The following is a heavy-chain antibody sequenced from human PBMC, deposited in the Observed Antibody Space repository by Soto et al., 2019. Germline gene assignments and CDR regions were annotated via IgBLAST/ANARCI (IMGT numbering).Heavy chain of an antibody. J-gene: IGHJ4*02. D-gene: IGHD3-22*01. CDR1: GNTLSNFA. CDR2: IILPFGTP. Sequence: QVRLVQSGAEVKKTGSSVKVSCEASGNTLSNFAIGWVRQAPGHGLEWMGGIILPFGTPNYAQKFQGRVTISADESMTTAYMELRGLRSGDTAVYYCVRGPDYEGYFDYWGQGTLVTVSS. V-gene: IGHV1-69*12. CDR3: VRGPDYEGYFDY.